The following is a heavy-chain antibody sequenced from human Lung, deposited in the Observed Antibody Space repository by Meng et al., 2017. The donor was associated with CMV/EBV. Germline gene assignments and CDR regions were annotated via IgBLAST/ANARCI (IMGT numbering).Heavy chain of an antibody. J-gene: IGHJ4*02. Sequence: SVXVSCKASGYTFTSYYMHWVRQAPGQGLEWMGIINPSGGSTSYAQKFQGRVTMTRDTSTSTVYMELSSLRSEDTAVYYCASGWGGDYDDNWGQRTLVNVSS. CDR3: ASGWGGDYDDN. D-gene: IGHD3-22*01. CDR1: GYTFTSYY. CDR2: INPSGGST. V-gene: IGHV1-46*01.